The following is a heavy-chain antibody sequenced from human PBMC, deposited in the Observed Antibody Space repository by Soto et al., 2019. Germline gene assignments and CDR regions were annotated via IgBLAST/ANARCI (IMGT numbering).Heavy chain of an antibody. CDR2: INGGGSSR. V-gene: IGHV3-74*01. D-gene: IGHD3-10*01. J-gene: IGHJ4*02. Sequence: GGSLRLSCAASGFTFNWHWMHWVRQVPGKGPVWVSRINGGGSSRAYADAVHGRFTTSRDNSKNTLYLQMNSLRAGDTAVNYCAPGGGLLRFDYWGQGTLVTVSS. CDR1: GFTFNWHW. CDR3: APGGGLLRFDY.